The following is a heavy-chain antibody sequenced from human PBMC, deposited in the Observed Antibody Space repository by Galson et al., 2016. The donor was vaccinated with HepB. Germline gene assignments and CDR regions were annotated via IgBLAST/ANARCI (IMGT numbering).Heavy chain of an antibody. D-gene: IGHD6-19*01. CDR2: ISGYNGNT. V-gene: IGHV1-18*01. CDR3: ARGSKTAGDN. CDR1: GYSFTSFA. J-gene: IGHJ4*02. Sequence: SVKVSCKASGYSFTSFAITWVRQAPGQGLEWMGWISGYNGNTNYAQSLQGRVTMTTEPSTNTAYMELRSLTSDDTAVYFCARGSKTAGDNWGQGALVTVSS.